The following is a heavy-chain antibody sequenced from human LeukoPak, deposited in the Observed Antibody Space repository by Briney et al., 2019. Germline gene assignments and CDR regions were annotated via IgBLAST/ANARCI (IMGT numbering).Heavy chain of an antibody. V-gene: IGHV1-18*01. CDR1: GYTFTSYG. CDR3: ARAHIVVVPAAKGWFDP. CDR2: ISAYNGNT. D-gene: IGHD2-2*01. J-gene: IGHJ5*02. Sequence: ASVKVSCKASGYTFTSYGISWVRQAPGQGLEWMGWISAYNGNTNYAQKLQGRVTMTTDTSTSTAYMELRSLRSDDTAVYYCARAHIVVVPAAKGWFDPWGQGTLVTVSS.